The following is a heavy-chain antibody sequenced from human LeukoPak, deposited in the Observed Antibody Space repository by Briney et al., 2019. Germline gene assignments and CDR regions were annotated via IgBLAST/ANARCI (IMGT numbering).Heavy chain of an antibody. CDR1: GCSFTSYW. V-gene: IGHV5-51*01. CDR3: ARGWFGELLPFDY. Sequence: GESLKISCKGSGCSFTSYWIGWVRQLPGKGLEWMGIIYPGNSDTRYSPSFQGQVTISADKPLSTAYLQWSSLKASDTAMYYCARGWFGELLPFDYWGQGTLVTVSS. CDR2: IYPGNSDT. J-gene: IGHJ4*02. D-gene: IGHD3-10*01.